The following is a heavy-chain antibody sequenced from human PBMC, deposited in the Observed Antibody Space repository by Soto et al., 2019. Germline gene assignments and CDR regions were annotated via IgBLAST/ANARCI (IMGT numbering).Heavy chain of an antibody. CDR1: GRSISIGDYY. V-gene: IGHV4-30-4*01. D-gene: IGHD6-19*01. CDR3: ARDRLDGMHV. Sequence: SETLYLTCTVSGRSISIGDYYCSWIRQPPGKSLEWIGYIYYSGSTYYNQSLKSRVTISVETSKNQFSLKLSSVTAADTAVYYCARDRLDGMHVWGQGTTVNVSS. J-gene: IGHJ6*02. CDR2: IYYSGST.